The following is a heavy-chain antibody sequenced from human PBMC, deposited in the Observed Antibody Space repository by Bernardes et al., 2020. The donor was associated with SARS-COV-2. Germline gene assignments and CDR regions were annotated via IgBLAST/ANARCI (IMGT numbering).Heavy chain of an antibody. J-gene: IGHJ4*02. CDR2: ISTSNGYT. Sequence: ASMKVSCKASGYTFTNYGISWVRQAPGQGLEWMGWISTSNGYTIYAQNLQDRVSMTTDTSTSIAYMELRSLRSDDTAVYYCARDLEWLVLDYWGQGTLVTVSS. D-gene: IGHD6-19*01. CDR1: GYTFTNYG. CDR3: ARDLEWLVLDY. V-gene: IGHV1-18*01.